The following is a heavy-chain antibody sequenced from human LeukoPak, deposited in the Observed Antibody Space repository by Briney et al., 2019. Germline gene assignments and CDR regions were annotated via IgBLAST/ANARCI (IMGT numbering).Heavy chain of an antibody. D-gene: IGHD5-12*01. CDR3: ARGARTPSGYGSRTAGRANWFDP. J-gene: IGHJ5*02. CDR1: GGSFSGYY. CDR2: INHSGST. Sequence: SETLSLTCAVYGGSFSGYYWSWIRQPPGKGLEWIGEINHSGSTNYNPSLKSRVTISVDTSKDQFSLKLSSVTAADTAVYYCARGARTPSGYGSRTAGRANWFDPWGQGTLVTVSS. V-gene: IGHV4-34*01.